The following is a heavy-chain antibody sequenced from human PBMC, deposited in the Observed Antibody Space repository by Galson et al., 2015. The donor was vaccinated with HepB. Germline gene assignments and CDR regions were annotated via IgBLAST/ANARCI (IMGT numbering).Heavy chain of an antibody. CDR2: IQPGDSDT. Sequence: QSGAEVKKSGESLKISCKGSGYSFTSYWIVWVRQRPGKGLEWMGIIQPGDSDTRYSPSFQGQVTISADKSIGTAYLQWSRLKASDSAMYYCARHKSIDFNWFDPWGQGTLVTVSS. V-gene: IGHV5-51*01. CDR1: GYSFTSYW. J-gene: IGHJ5*02. D-gene: IGHD3/OR15-3a*01. CDR3: ARHKSIDFNWFDP.